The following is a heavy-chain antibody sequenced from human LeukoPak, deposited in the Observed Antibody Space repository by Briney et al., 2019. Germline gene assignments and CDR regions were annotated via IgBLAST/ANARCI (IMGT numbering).Heavy chain of an antibody. CDR1: GGSISSGGYY. D-gene: IGHD3-16*01. V-gene: IGHV4-31*03. CDR3: ARVGGTNYYYYGMDV. J-gene: IGHJ6*02. CDR2: VYYSGST. Sequence: SQTLSLTCTVSGGSISSGGYYWSWIRQHPGKGLEWIGYVYYSGSTNYNPSLKSRVTISVDTSKNQFSLKLSSVTAADTAVYYCARVGGTNYYYYGMDVWGQGTTVTVSS.